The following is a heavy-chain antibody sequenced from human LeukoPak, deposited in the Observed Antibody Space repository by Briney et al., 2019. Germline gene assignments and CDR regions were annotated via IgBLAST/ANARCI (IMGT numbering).Heavy chain of an antibody. CDR3: ARLGVVVAATFDP. D-gene: IGHD2-15*01. CDR2: IYHSGST. J-gene: IGHJ5*02. CDR1: GYSISSGYY. Sequence: SETLSLTCTVSGYSISSGYYWGWIRQPPGKGLEWIGSIYHSGSTYYNPSLKSRVTISVDTSKNQFSLKLSSVTAADTAVYYCARLGVVVAATFDPWGQGTLVTVSS. V-gene: IGHV4-38-2*02.